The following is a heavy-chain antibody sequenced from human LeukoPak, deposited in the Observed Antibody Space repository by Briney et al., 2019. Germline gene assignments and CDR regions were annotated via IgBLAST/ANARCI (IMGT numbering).Heavy chain of an antibody. J-gene: IGHJ4*02. V-gene: IGHV1-69*13. CDR3: ARDNRGERDGYNLDY. CDR1: GGTFSSYA. CDR2: IIPIFGTA. D-gene: IGHD5-24*01. Sequence: SVKVSCKASGGTFSSYAISWVRQAPGQGLEWMGGIIPIFGTANYAQKFQGRVTITADESTSTAYMELSSLRSEDTAVYYCARDNRGERDGYNLDYWGQGTLVTVSS.